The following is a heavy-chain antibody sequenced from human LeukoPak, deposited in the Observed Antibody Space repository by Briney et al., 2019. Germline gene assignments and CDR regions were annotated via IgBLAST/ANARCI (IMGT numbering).Heavy chain of an antibody. Sequence: GGSLRLSCAASGFTVSSNYMSWVRQAPGKGLEWVSVIYSGGSTYYADSVKGRFTISRDNSKNTLYLQMNSLRAEDTAVYYCARAYYGDYSRSAFDIWGQGTMVTVSS. J-gene: IGHJ3*02. D-gene: IGHD4-17*01. CDR1: GFTVSSNY. CDR3: ARAYYGDYSRSAFDI. CDR2: IYSGGST. V-gene: IGHV3-53*01.